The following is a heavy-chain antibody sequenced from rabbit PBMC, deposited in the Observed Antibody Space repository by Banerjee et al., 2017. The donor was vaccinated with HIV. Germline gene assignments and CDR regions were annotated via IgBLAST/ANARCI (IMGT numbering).Heavy chain of an antibody. V-gene: IGHV1S40*01. CDR2: IYTGSGGT. CDR1: GFSFSAAYY. J-gene: IGHJ4*01. D-gene: IGHD6-1*01. Sequence: QSLEESGGDLVKPGASLTLTCTASGFSFSAAYYMCWVRQAPGKGLEWIGCIYTGSGGTYYANWVNGRFTISKTSSTTVTLQMSNLTAADTATYFCARDGNYHIDFYGGTIYATGENLWGPGTLVTDS. CDR3: ARDGNYHIDFYGGTIYATGENL.